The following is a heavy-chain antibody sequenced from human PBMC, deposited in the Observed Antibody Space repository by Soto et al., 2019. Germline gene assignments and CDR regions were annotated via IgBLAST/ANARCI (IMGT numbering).Heavy chain of an antibody. CDR2: IYYSGST. D-gene: IGHD3-3*01. V-gene: IGHV4-30-4*01. CDR3: ARQGGYDFWSGSHYFDY. CDR1: GGSISSGDYY. J-gene: IGHJ4*02. Sequence: SETLSLTCTVSGGSISSGDYYWSWIRQPPGKGLEWIGYIYYSGSTYYNPSLKSRVTISVDTSKNQFSLKLSSVTAADTAVYYCARQGGYDFWSGSHYFDYWGQGTLVTVSS.